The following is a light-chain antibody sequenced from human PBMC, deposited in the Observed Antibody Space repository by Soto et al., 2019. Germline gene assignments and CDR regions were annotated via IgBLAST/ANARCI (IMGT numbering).Light chain of an antibody. CDR3: SSYTRSSSGI. V-gene: IGLV2-14*03. CDR2: DVN. J-gene: IGLJ2*01. CDR1: SSDIGAYAY. Sequence: QSALTQPASVSGSPGQSIAISCTGTSSDIGAYAYVSWYQQHPGKIPKLIVFDVNYRPSGVSSRFSGSKSGNTASLTISGLQAEDEADSYCSSYTRSSSGIFGGGTKVTVL.